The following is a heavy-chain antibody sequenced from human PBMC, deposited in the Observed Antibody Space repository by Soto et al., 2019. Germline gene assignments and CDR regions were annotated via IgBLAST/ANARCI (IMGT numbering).Heavy chain of an antibody. CDR2: ISGSGGST. CDR1: GFTFSSYA. Sequence: GGSLSLSCAASGFTFSSYAMSWVRQAPGKGLEWVSAISGSGGSTYYADSVKGRFTISRDNSKNTLYLQMNSLRAEDTAVYYCAKTMGSTVNFYYFDYWGQGTLVTVSS. CDR3: AKTMGSTVNFYYFDY. V-gene: IGHV3-23*01. D-gene: IGHD4-4*01. J-gene: IGHJ4*02.